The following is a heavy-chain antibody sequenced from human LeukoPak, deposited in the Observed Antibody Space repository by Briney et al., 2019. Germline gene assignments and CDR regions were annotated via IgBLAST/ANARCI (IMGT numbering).Heavy chain of an antibody. V-gene: IGHV3-23*01. D-gene: IGHD4-23*01. CDR2: TVAGYSET. Sequence: GGSLRLSCAASGFTFSSYAISWVRQAPAKGLEWVSITVAGYSETHYADSVRGRFTISRDDSSNTLSLEMNSLRADDTGTYYCVKDFCRGGNCPFPFFDSWGQGTVVTVSS. CDR3: VKDFCRGGNCPFPFFDS. CDR1: GFTFSSYA. J-gene: IGHJ4*02.